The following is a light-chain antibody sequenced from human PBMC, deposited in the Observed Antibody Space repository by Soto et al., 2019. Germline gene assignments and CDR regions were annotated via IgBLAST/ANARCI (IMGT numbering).Light chain of an antibody. CDR1: QDITTY. CDR2: DAS. Sequence: DIQMTQSPSSLSASVGDRVTITCQARQDITTYLNWYQQKPVRAPRLLLYDASSLETGVPSRFSGSGSGTDFTLNISSLQPEDVATYYCQHYDHLPITFGQGTRLEIK. V-gene: IGKV1-33*01. CDR3: QHYDHLPIT. J-gene: IGKJ5*01.